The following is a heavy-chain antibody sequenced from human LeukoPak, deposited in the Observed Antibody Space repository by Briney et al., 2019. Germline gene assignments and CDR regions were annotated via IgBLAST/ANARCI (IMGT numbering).Heavy chain of an antibody. CDR3: AREVAAAGTRPMSDGNWFDL. J-gene: IGHJ5*02. CDR1: GGTFSSYA. V-gene: IGHV1-69*04. D-gene: IGHD6-13*01. CDR2: IIPIFGIA. Sequence: ASVKVSCKASGGTFSSYAISWVRQAPGQGLEWMGRIIPIFGIANYAQKFQGRVTITADKSTSTAYMELSSLRSEDTAVYYCAREVAAAGTRPMSDGNWFDLWGQGTLVTVSS.